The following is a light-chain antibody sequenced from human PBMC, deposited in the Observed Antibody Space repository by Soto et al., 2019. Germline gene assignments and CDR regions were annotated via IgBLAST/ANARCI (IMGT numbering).Light chain of an antibody. CDR3: QQYGSSPPLT. CDR2: AAS. Sequence: EIVMTQSPATLSLSPGERATLSCRAIQSVASNYLAWYQQKPGQAPRLLIYAASSRATGIPDRFSGSGSGTDFTLTISRLEPEDFAVYYCQQYGSSPPLTFGGGTKVDIK. CDR1: QSVASNY. J-gene: IGKJ4*01. V-gene: IGKV3-20*01.